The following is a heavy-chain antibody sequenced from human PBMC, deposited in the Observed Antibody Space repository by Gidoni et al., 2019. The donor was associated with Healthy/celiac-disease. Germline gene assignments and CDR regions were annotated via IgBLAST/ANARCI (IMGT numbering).Heavy chain of an antibody. J-gene: IGHJ4*02. V-gene: IGHV1-69*06. D-gene: IGHD6-13*01. Sequence: QVQLVQSGAEVKKPGSSVKVSCKASGGTFTSYAISWVRQAPGQGLEWMGGIIPIVGTANYAQKFQGRVTITADKSTNTAYMELSSLRSEDTAVYYCARNWYSSQPGYFDYWGQGTLVTVSS. CDR2: IIPIVGTA. CDR1: GGTFTSYA. CDR3: ARNWYSSQPGYFDY.